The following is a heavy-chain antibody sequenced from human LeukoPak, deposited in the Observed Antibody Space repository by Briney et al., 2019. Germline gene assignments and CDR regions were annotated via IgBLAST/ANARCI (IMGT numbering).Heavy chain of an antibody. D-gene: IGHD3-9*01. V-gene: IGHV1-2*02. J-gene: IGHJ4*02. CDR3: ATDNYDILTGPRNWYFDY. CDR1: GYTFTGYY. Sequence: GASVKVSCKASGYTFTGYYMHWVRQAPGQGLEWMGWINPNSGGTNYAQKFQGRVTMTRDTYISTAYMELSRMRSDDTAVYYCATDNYDILTGPRNWYFDYWGQGTLVTVSS. CDR2: INPNSGGT.